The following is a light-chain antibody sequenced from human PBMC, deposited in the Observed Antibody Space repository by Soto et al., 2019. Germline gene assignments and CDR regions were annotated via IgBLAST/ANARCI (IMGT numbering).Light chain of an antibody. Sequence: EIVMTQSPATPSVSPGERATLSCRASQSVSNNLAWYQQKPGQAPRLLIYATSTRATGIPDRFTGSGSGTEFTLTISSLQSEDFAVYHCQQYDNKPPITFGQGTRLEIK. J-gene: IGKJ5*01. CDR3: QQYDNKPPIT. CDR1: QSVSNN. CDR2: ATS. V-gene: IGKV3-15*01.